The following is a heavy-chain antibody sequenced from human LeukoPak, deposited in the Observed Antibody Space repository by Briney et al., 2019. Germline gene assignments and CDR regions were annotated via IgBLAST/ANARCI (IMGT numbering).Heavy chain of an antibody. CDR1: GFTFSSYD. D-gene: IGHD6-13*01. CDR3: ARGGSSSIYYYYGMDV. CDR2: IGTAGDT. V-gene: IGHV3-13*01. J-gene: IGHJ6*02. Sequence: GGSLTLSCAASGFTFSSYDMHWVRQATGKGLEWVSAIGTAGDTYYPGSVKGRFTISRENAKNSLYLQMNSLRAGDTAVYYCARGGSSSIYYYYGMDVWGQGTTVTVSS.